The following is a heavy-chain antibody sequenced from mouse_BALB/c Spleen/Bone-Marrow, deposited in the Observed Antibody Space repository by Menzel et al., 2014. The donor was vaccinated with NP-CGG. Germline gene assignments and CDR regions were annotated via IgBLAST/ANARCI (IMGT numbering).Heavy chain of an antibody. CDR3: TRSSYGYWYFDV. Sequence: VQLQQSGAELVKPGASVKLSCKASGYTFSNYYMYWVKQRPGQGLEWIGESNPSNGGSNFNEKFKSKATLTVDKSSSTAYMQHSSLTSEDSAVYYCTRSSYGYWYFDVWGAGTTVTVSS. CDR1: GYTFSNYY. D-gene: IGHD6-1*01. V-gene: IGHV1S81*02. J-gene: IGHJ1*01. CDR2: SNPSNGGS.